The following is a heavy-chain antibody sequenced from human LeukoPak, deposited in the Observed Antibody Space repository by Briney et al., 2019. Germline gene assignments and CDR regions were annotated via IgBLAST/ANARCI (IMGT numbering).Heavy chain of an antibody. J-gene: IGHJ4*02. CDR1: GGSISSSSYY. CDR2: IYYSGST. D-gene: IGHD3-10*01. V-gene: IGHV4-39*07. Sequence: SETLSLTCTVSGGSISSSSYYWGWIRQPPGKGLEWIGSIYYSGSTYYNPSLKSRVTISVDTSKNQFSLKLSSVTAADTAVYYCARGRNYRIGWFGPVTPNYWGQGTLVTVSS. CDR3: ARGRNYRIGWFGPVTPNY.